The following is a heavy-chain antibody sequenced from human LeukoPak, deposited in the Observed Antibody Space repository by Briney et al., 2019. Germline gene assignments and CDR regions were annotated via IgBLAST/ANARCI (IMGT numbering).Heavy chain of an antibody. CDR1: GVSVSSKNGA. CDR2: TYYMSKRYN. CDR3: ARDFGTTGWHTFDY. V-gene: IGHV6-1*01. Sequence: SQTLSLTCVVSGVSVSSKNGAWIWIRQSPSMGLEWLGSTYYMSKRYNDYAESMDGRMTISQDTSKNQYSLHLNSVTPDDTAVYYCARDFGTTGWHTFDYWGQGTLVTVSS. D-gene: IGHD6-19*01. J-gene: IGHJ4*02.